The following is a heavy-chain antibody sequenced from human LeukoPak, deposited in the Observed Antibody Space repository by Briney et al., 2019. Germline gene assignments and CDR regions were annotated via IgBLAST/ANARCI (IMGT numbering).Heavy chain of an antibody. J-gene: IGHJ4*02. CDR1: GYTFTGYY. CDR3: ARGSSPPGH. D-gene: IGHD6-13*01. Sequence: ASVKVSCKASGYTFTGYYMHWVRQATGQGLEWMGWMNPNSGNTGYAQKFQGRVTITRNTSISTAYMELSSLRSEDTAVYYCARGSSPPGHWGQGTLVTVSS. V-gene: IGHV1-8*03. CDR2: MNPNSGNT.